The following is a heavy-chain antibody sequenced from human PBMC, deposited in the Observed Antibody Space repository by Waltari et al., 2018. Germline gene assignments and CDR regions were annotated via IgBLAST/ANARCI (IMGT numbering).Heavy chain of an antibody. D-gene: IGHD4-4*01. CDR2: INHSGST. Sequence: QVQLQQWGAGLLKPSETLSLTCAVYGGSFSGYYWSWIRQPPGKGLEWIGEINHSGSTNDNPSLKSRVTISVDTSKNQFSLKLSSVTAADTAVYYCARGGPSNYVKRRWFDPWGQGTLVTVSS. CDR1: GGSFSGYY. J-gene: IGHJ5*02. V-gene: IGHV4-34*01. CDR3: ARGGPSNYVKRRWFDP.